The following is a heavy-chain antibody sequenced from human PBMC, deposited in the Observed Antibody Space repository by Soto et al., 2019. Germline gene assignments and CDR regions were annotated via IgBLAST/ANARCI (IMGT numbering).Heavy chain of an antibody. J-gene: IGHJ6*03. V-gene: IGHV1-8*01. CDR1: GYTFTSYD. Sequence: ASVKVSCKASGYTFTSYDINWVRQATGQGLEWMGWMNPNSGNTGYAQKFQGRVTMTRNTSISTAYMELSSLRSEDTAVYYCARAYYCGGDCYLGDMDVWRNATTVTVSS. CDR3: ARAYYCGGDCYLGDMDV. CDR2: MNPNSGNT. D-gene: IGHD2-21*01.